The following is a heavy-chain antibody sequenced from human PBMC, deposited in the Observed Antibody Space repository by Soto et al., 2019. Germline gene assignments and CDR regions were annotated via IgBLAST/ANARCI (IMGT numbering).Heavy chain of an antibody. D-gene: IGHD2-21*01. V-gene: IGHV4-31*03. CDR3: ARLRIATNNYKWFDP. CDR1: VAAVNSGNYS. Sequence: PSESLYLTGSVSVAAVNSGNYSWRWIHQVPGKGLEWIGHIYVTGAVDYNPSLRDRITISQDTSERQFSLNLRLVTAADTAVYYCARLRIATNNYKWFDPWGQGTLVTVS. CDR2: IYVTGAV. J-gene: IGHJ5*02.